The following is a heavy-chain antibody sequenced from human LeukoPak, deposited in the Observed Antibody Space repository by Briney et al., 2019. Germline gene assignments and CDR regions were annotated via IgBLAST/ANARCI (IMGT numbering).Heavy chain of an antibody. V-gene: IGHV3-23*01. CDR1: GFTFGDYA. J-gene: IGHJ6*03. CDR2: ISGSGGST. Sequence: GGSLRLSCTASGFTFGDYAMTWVRQAPGKGLEWVSAISGSGGSTYYADSVKGRFTISRDNSKNTLYLQMNSLRAEDTAVYYCAKDRAAHCSGGSCYRLYYMDVWGKGTTVTISS. D-gene: IGHD2-15*01. CDR3: AKDRAAHCSGGSCYRLYYMDV.